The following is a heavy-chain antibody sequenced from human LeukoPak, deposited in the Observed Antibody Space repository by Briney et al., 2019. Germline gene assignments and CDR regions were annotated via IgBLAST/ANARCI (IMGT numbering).Heavy chain of an antibody. CDR2: INWKGGST. V-gene: IGHV3-20*04. CDR1: GFTFSSYS. Sequence: SGGSLGLSCAASGFTFSSYSMNWVRQAPGKGLEWVSGINWKGGSTGYADSVKGRFTISRDNAKNSLYLQMNSLRAEDTAVYYCARVRSNYYDSSGYYYRPYDWFDPWGQGTLVTVSS. J-gene: IGHJ5*02. CDR3: ARVRSNYYDSSGYYYRPYDWFDP. D-gene: IGHD3-22*01.